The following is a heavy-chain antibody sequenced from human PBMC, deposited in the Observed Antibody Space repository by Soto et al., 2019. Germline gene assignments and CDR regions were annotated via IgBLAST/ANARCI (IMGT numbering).Heavy chain of an antibody. CDR3: ARGRRVYSGYDPYYFDY. V-gene: IGHV1-2*04. J-gene: IGHJ4*02. CDR1: GYTFTGYY. D-gene: IGHD5-12*01. CDR2: INPNSGGT. Sequence: ASVKVSCKASGYTFTGYYMHWLRQAPGQGLEWMGWINPNSGGTNYAQKFQGWVTMTRDTSISTAYMELSRLRSDDTAVYYCARGRRVYSGYDPYYFDYWGQGTLVTVSS.